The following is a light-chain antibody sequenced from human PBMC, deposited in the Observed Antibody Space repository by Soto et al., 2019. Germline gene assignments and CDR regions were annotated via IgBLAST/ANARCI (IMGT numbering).Light chain of an antibody. V-gene: IGLV2-23*01. CDR2: EGS. J-gene: IGLJ2*01. Sequence: QSVLTQPASVSGSPGQSITISCTGISSDVGSYNLVSWYQQHPGKAPKVIIYEGSKRPSGVSNRFSGSKSGNTASLTISGLQAEDEADYYCCSYGGSRGVIFGGGTKLTVL. CDR3: CSYGGSRGVI. CDR1: SSDVGSYNL.